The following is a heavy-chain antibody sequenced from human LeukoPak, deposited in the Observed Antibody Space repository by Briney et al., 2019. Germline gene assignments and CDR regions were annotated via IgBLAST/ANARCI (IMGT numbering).Heavy chain of an antibody. V-gene: IGHV4-34*01. CDR1: GGSFSGYY. D-gene: IGHD6-19*01. Sequence: PSVTLSLTCAVYGGSFSGYYWSWVRQSPGKGLEWIGEINHSGTTNYNPSLKSRVTISVDTSKNQFSLKLRSMTAADTAVYYCTREGAVADYYYYMDGWGKGTTVIVSS. CDR3: TREGAVADYYYYMDG. CDR2: INHSGTT. J-gene: IGHJ6*03.